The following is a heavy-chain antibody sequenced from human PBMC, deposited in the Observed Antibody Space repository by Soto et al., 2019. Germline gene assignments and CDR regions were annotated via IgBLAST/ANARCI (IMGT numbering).Heavy chain of an antibody. CDR2: ISAYNGNT. V-gene: IGHV1-18*01. J-gene: IGHJ4*02. D-gene: IGHD5-18*01. Sequence: ASVKVSCKASGYTFTSYGISWVRQAPGQGLEWMGWISAYNGNTNYAQKLQGRVTMTTDTSTSTAYMELRSLRSDDTAVYYCARVNTAMVTVSRSFDYWGQGTLVTVSS. CDR3: ARVNTAMVTVSRSFDY. CDR1: GYTFTSYG.